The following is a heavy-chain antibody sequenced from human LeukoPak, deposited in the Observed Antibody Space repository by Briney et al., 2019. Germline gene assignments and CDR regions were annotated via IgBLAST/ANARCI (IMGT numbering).Heavy chain of an antibody. V-gene: IGHV4-59*08. Sequence: SETLSLTCTVSGGSIRNYYWSWIRQPPGKGLEWIGYIYYSGNTNQNPSLKSRVTISVDTSKNQFSLKLSSVTAADTAVYYCVRHARDGYNYVEYWGQGALVTVSS. D-gene: IGHD5-24*01. CDR3: VRHARDGYNYVEY. J-gene: IGHJ4*02. CDR1: GGSIRNYY. CDR2: IYYSGNT.